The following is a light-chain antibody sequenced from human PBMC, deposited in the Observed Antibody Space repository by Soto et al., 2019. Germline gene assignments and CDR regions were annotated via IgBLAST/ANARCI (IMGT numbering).Light chain of an antibody. V-gene: IGKV3-20*01. J-gene: IGKJ1*01. CDR2: GAS. CDR3: QQYDTSPRT. Sequence: EVMLTQSQGTLSLSPGERATLSCRASQSVSSNYLAWYQQKSGQAPRILIYGASNSATGIPDRFSGSGSGTDFTLTIRRLEPEDFAVYYCQQYDTSPRTFGQGTKVEFK. CDR1: QSVSSNY.